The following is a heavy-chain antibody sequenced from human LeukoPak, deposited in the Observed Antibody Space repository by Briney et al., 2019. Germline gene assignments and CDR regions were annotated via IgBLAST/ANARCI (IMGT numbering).Heavy chain of an antibody. CDR1: GVSISSDIYY. Sequence: PSETLSLTCSVSGVSISSDIYYWGWIRQPSGKGLEWIASTNHNGNSAYKPSLRGRLTISLDTSQNQFSLKVTSVTAADTAVYYCVRDEASSGIKAIDYWGQGVLVTVSS. CDR3: VRDEASSGIKAIDY. D-gene: IGHD3-10*01. V-gene: IGHV4-39*07. CDR2: TNHNGNS. J-gene: IGHJ4*02.